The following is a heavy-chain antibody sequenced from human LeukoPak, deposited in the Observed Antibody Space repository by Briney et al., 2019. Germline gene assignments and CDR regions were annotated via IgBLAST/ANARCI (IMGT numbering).Heavy chain of an antibody. CDR1: GFTFSSYG. CDR3: AKVPLSSLTPYYDILTGLHYYYYYMDV. D-gene: IGHD3-9*01. V-gene: IGHV3-30*02. Sequence: GGSLRLSCAASGFTFSSYGMHWVRQAPGKGLEWVAFIRYDGSNKYYADSVKGRFTISRDNSKNTLYLQMNSLRAEDTAVYYCAKVPLSSLTPYYDILTGLHYYYYYMDVWGKGTTVTVSS. J-gene: IGHJ6*03. CDR2: IRYDGSNK.